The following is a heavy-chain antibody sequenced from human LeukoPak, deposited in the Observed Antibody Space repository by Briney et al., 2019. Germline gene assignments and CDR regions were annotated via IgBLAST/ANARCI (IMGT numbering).Heavy chain of an antibody. Sequence: TGGSLRLSCAASGFTFSSYNMNWVRQAPGKGLEWVSDTSSSGSTIYFADSVKGRFTISRDNAKNSLYLQMNSLRDEDTAVYYCARLEYYYVSGNYYKLFDYWGQGTLVTVCS. J-gene: IGHJ4*02. CDR1: GFTFSSYN. CDR3: ARLEYYYVSGNYYKLFDY. CDR2: TSSSGSTI. D-gene: IGHD3-10*01. V-gene: IGHV3-48*02.